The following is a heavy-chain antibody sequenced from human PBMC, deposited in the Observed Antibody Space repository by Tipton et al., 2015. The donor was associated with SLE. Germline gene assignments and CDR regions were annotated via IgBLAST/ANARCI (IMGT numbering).Heavy chain of an antibody. CDR2: ISAYNGNT. J-gene: IGHJ6*02. D-gene: IGHD4-17*01. Sequence: QSGPEVKKPGASVKVSCKASGYTFTSYGISWVRQAPGQGLEWMGWISAYNGNTNYAQKLQGRVTMTTDTSTSTAYMGLRSLRSDDTAVYYCARFLADYGDYSGYYYYYGMDVWGQGTTVAVYS. CDR1: GYTFTSYG. V-gene: IGHV1-18*01. CDR3: ARFLADYGDYSGYYYYYGMDV.